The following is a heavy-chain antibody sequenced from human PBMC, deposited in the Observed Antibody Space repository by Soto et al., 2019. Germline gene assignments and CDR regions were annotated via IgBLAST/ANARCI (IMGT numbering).Heavy chain of an antibody. CDR2: IKSISAGGTT. V-gene: IGHV3-15*01. CDR3: ARGHRSSGKIFDS. D-gene: IGHD3-22*01. Sequence: EVQLVESGGGLVKPGGSVRLSCAASGFTFSNAWMSWVRQAPGKGLEWVGRIKSISAGGTTEYDAPVKDRFTISRDDSKNTLYLQMNSLKIEDTAVYYCARGHRSSGKIFDSWGQGPLVTVSS. J-gene: IGHJ4*02. CDR1: GFTFSNAW.